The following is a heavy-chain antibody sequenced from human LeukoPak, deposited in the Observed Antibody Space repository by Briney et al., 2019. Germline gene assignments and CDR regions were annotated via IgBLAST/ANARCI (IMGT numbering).Heavy chain of an antibody. J-gene: IGHJ6*02. CDR1: GFTFSSYG. Sequence: GGSLRLSCAASGFTFSSYGMHWVRQAPGKGLEWVAVISYDGSNKYYADSVKGRFTISRDNSKNTLYLQMNSLRAEDTAVYYCAKDRDSSPPDYYYYGMDVWGQGTTVTVSS. CDR2: ISYDGSNK. CDR3: AKDRDSSPPDYYYYGMDV. D-gene: IGHD3-22*01. V-gene: IGHV3-30*18.